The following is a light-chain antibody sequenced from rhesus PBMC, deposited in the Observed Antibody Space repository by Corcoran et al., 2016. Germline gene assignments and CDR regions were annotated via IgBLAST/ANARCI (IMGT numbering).Light chain of an antibody. CDR1: QSVGSY. J-gene: IGKJ1*01. Sequence: ETVVTQSPATLSLSPGERATLSCRASQSVGSYLAWYQQTPGQAPRLLIYGETSRATGTPDRFRGSGSGTDFTTNISSLEPEDVGVYYCQQSSNLTWTFGQGTKVEIK. CDR3: QQSSNLTWT. V-gene: IGKV3-24*04. CDR2: GET.